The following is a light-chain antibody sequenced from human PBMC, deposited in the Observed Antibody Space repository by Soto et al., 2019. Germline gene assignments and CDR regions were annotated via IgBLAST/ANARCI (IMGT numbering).Light chain of an antibody. Sequence: QSVLTQPPSVSGAPGQRVTISCTGSSSNIGAGYDVHWYQQLPGTAPKLLIYGNSNRPSGVPDRFSGSKSGTSASLAITGLQAEDEADYYCQSYDSSLSLYVFGPGTKVTVL. CDR2: GNS. V-gene: IGLV1-40*01. J-gene: IGLJ1*01. CDR3: QSYDSSLSLYV. CDR1: SSNIGAGYD.